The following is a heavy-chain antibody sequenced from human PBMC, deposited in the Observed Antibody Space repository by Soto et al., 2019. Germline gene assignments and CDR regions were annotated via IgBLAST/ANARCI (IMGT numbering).Heavy chain of an antibody. J-gene: IGHJ4*02. D-gene: IGHD3-9*01. CDR2: ISWNSGSI. CDR1: GFTFDDYA. V-gene: IGHV3-9*01. Sequence: EVQLVESGGGLVQPGRSLRLSCAASGFTFDDYAMHWVRQAPGKGLEWVSGISWNSGSIGYADSVKGRFTISRDNAKNSLYLQMNSLRAEDTALYYCAKDRGVRYFDWVFDYCGKGTLVTVSS. CDR3: AKDRGVRYFDWVFDY.